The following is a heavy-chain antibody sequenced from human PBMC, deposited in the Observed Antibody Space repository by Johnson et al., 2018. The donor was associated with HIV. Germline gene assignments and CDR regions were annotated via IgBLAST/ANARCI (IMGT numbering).Heavy chain of an antibody. CDR2: IKSKTDGGTT. V-gene: IGHV3-15*01. CDR1: GFTFSNAW. CDR3: ATDLFSLILEDDAFDT. J-gene: IGHJ3*02. Sequence: VQLVESGGGVVQPGRSLRLSCAASGFTFSNAWMSWVRQAPGMGLEWVGRIKSKTDGGTTDYAAPVTGRFTISRDDSTNTLYLQMNSLKIEDTAVYYCATDLFSLILEDDAFDTWGQGTMVTVSS.